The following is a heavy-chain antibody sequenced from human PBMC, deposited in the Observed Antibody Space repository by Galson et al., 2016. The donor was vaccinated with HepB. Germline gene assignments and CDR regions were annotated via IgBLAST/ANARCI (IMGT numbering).Heavy chain of an antibody. CDR1: GFTFSSFG. CDR2: IWFDGSKK. J-gene: IGHJ5*02. V-gene: IGHV3-33*01. Sequence: SLRLSCATSGFTFSSFGFHRVRQAPGKGLEWLAAIWFDGSKKYYADSVKGRFTISRDNSKNTLYLQMNGLRAEDTSMYYCVRDQVYYGSGSYYTNWFDPWGQGTLVTVSS. CDR3: VRDQVYYGSGSYYTNWFDP. D-gene: IGHD3-10*01.